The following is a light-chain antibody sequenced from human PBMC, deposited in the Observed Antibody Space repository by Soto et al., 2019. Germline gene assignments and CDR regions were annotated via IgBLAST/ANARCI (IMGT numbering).Light chain of an antibody. Sequence: QSVLTKPPSVSAAPGQKVTISCSGSSSNIGNNYVSWYQQLPGTAPKLLIYDNNKRPSGIPDRFSGSKSGTSATLGITGLQTGDEADYYCGTWDSRLSVVVFGGGTKLTVL. CDR1: SSNIGNNY. V-gene: IGLV1-51*01. CDR2: DNN. J-gene: IGLJ2*01. CDR3: GTWDSRLSVVV.